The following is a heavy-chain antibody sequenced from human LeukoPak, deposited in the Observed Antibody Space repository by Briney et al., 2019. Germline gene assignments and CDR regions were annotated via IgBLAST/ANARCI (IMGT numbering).Heavy chain of an antibody. CDR1: GFNFSKHI. CDR3: AKHESSSWYICDY. D-gene: IGHD6-13*01. Sequence: GGSLRLSCAASGFNFSKHIMTWVRQAPGKGLEWVSSLTASGGNTYYADSVKGRFTISRDNSKNTLYLQMNSLRAEDTAVYYCAKHESSSWYICDYWGQGTLVTVSS. J-gene: IGHJ4*02. CDR2: LTASGGNT. V-gene: IGHV3-23*01.